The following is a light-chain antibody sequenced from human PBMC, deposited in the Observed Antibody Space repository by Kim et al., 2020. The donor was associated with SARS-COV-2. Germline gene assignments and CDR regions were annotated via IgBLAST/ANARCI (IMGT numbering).Light chain of an antibody. V-gene: IGLV2-18*02. Sequence: GQSVPNTCTGTSSDDGSYNRVSWYQQPPGTAPNLMIYEVSNRPSGVPDRFSGSKSGNTASLTISGLQAEDEADYYCSSYTSSSTLVFGGGTQLTVL. CDR3: SSYTSSSTLV. CDR1: SSDDGSYNR. CDR2: EVS. J-gene: IGLJ2*01.